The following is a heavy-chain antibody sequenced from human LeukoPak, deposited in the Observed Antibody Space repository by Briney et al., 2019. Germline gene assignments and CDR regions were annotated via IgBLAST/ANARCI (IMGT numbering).Heavy chain of an antibody. J-gene: IGHJ5*02. V-gene: IGHV3-73*01. CDR3: TRDSGTYSWFDP. D-gene: IGHD1-26*01. Sequence: GGSLKLSCAASGFTFSGSAIHWIRQSSGKGLEWVGQIDKKDKGYATATAYAASVKGRFTISRDDSINTAYLQMKSLKTEDTALYYCTRDSGTYSWFDPWGQGTLVTVSS. CDR1: GFTFSGSA. CDR2: IDKKDKGYATAT.